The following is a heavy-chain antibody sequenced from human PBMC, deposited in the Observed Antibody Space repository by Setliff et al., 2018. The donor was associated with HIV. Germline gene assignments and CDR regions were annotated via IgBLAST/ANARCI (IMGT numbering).Heavy chain of an antibody. CDR2: IDGDGSGT. V-gene: IGHV3-74*01. D-gene: IGHD4-4*01. CDR3: VRDITTCWDV. CDR1: GFTFRNYW. J-gene: IGHJ6*02. Sequence: GGSLRLSCTASGFTFRNYWMHWVRQAPGKGLVWVSRIDGDGSGTSYADSVQGRFTISRDNAKNTLYLQMNSLRAEDTAVYYCVRDITTCWDVWGQGTTVTVSS.